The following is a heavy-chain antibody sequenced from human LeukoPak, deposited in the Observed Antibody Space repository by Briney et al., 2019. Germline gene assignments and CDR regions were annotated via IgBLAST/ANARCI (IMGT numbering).Heavy chain of an antibody. Sequence: GAAVTVSCKASGYTFTRYGISWVRQAPGQGLEGMGWISAYKGNTNYAQKLQGRVTMTTDTSTSKAYMELRSLRPDDTAVYYCARHRSYSYGSGSFYYYAMDVWGKGTTVTVSS. D-gene: IGHD3-10*01. CDR1: GYTFTRYG. CDR2: ISAYKGNT. J-gene: IGHJ6*04. CDR3: ARHRSYSYGSGSFYYYAMDV. V-gene: IGHV1-18*04.